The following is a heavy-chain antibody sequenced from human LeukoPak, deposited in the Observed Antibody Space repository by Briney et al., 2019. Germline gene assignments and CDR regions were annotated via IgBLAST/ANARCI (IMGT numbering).Heavy chain of an antibody. CDR3: ARLNPGYVTAPHDS. D-gene: IGHD3-16*01. CDR2: VYYSGSI. J-gene: IGHJ5*01. CDR1: GGSITAGNHH. V-gene: IGHV4-39*01. Sequence: PSETLSLTCTVSGGSITAGNHHSGWIRQPPGKGLEWIGSVYYSGSIFSDTSHKSRVTISGDSSKKQFSLSLSSVTAADTAVYYCARLNPGYVTAPHDSWGQGMLVTVSS.